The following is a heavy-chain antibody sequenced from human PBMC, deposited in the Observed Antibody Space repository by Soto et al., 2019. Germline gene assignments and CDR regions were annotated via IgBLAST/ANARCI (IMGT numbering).Heavy chain of an antibody. CDR3: AREAPGYCSGGSCHRGWFDP. Sequence: QVQLVQSGAEVKKPGASVKVSCKASGYTFTSYGISWVRQAPGQGLEWMGWISAYNGNTNYAQKLQGRVTMTTDTSTSTAYMELRSLRSDDTAVYYCAREAPGYCSGGSCHRGWFDPWGQGTLVTVSS. J-gene: IGHJ5*02. D-gene: IGHD2-15*01. V-gene: IGHV1-18*01. CDR2: ISAYNGNT. CDR1: GYTFTSYG.